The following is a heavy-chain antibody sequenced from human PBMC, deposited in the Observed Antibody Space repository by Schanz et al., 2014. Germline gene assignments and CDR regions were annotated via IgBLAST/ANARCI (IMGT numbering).Heavy chain of an antibody. V-gene: IGHV3-11*01. J-gene: IGHJ3*02. CDR1: GFPFNDYN. CDR2: ISRDGTTS. Sequence: QVQLVESGGDLVKPGGSLRPPCAASGFPFNDYNMNWIRQAPGKGLEWLSYISRDGTTSYHADSVKGRFTISRDNAKNSLYLEMTSRRGEDTAVYYCARENLNWEAFSIWGQGTVVPVSS. D-gene: IGHD7-27*01. CDR3: ARENLNWEAFSI.